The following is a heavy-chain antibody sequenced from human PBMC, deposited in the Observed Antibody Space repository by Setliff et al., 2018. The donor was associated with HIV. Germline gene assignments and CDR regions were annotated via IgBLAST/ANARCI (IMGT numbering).Heavy chain of an antibody. CDR2: IIPVFGTT. CDR1: GGTFSSYD. CDR3: ARGGVYYYDSSGWSMDY. Sequence: SVKVSCKASGGTFSSYDISWVRQAPGQGLDWMGGIIPVFGTTNYAQKFQGRVTITADESTSTAYMELSSLRSEDTAVYYCARGGVYYYDSSGWSMDYWGQGTLVTVSS. J-gene: IGHJ4*02. V-gene: IGHV1-69*13. D-gene: IGHD3-22*01.